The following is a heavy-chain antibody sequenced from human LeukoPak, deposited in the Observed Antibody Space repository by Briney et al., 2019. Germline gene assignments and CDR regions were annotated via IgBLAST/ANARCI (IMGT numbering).Heavy chain of an antibody. CDR2: INHSGST. D-gene: IGHD3-22*01. Sequence: PSETLSLTCAVYGGSFSGYYWSWIRQPPGKGLEWIGEINHSGSTNYNPSLKSRVTISVDTSKNQFSLKLSSVTAADTAVYYCARVSYYDSSGNRGAFDYWGQDTLVTVSS. CDR3: ARVSYYDSSGNRGAFDY. V-gene: IGHV4-34*01. J-gene: IGHJ4*02. CDR1: GGSFSGYY.